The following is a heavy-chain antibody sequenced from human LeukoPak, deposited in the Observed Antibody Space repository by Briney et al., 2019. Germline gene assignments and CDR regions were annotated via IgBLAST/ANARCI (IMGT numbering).Heavy chain of an antibody. Sequence: GGSLRLSRAASGFTFSSYWMSWVRQAPGKGLEWVANIKQDGSEKYYVDSVKGRFTISRDNAKNSLYLQMNSLRAEDTAVYYCYYYDSSGYYDAYAFDIWGQGTMVTVSS. D-gene: IGHD3-22*01. CDR1: GFTFSSYW. J-gene: IGHJ3*02. CDR2: IKQDGSEK. CDR3: YYYDSSGYYDAYAFDI. V-gene: IGHV3-7*01.